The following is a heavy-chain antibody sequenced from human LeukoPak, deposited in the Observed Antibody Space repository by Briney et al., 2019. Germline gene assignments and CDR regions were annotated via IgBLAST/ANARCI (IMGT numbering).Heavy chain of an antibody. CDR2: IDSTSTYI. J-gene: IGHJ6*02. CDR1: GFNLTPYS. V-gene: IGHV3-21*01. D-gene: IGHD4/OR15-4a*01. Sequence: GGSLRLSCAASGFNLTPYSMNWVRQAPGKGLEWVSSIDSTSTYIYYADSLKGRVTISRDNAKNSLYLQMNSLRAEDTAVYYCSRHGAVHSKYYDGMDVWGQGTTVTVSS. CDR3: SRHGAVHSKYYDGMDV.